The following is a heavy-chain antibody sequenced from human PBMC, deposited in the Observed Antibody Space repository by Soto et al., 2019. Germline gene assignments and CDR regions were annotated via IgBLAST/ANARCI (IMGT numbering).Heavy chain of an antibody. CDR3: ARNGDSSDYRGWFDP. CDR1: GFTVSSNY. Sequence: EVQLVESGGGLVQPGGSLRLSCAASGFTVSSNYMSWVRQAPGKGLEWVSVIYSGGTTYYADSVKGRLTISRDNSKNTLYLQMNSLRAEDTAVYYCARNGDSSDYRGWFDPWGQGTLVTVSS. D-gene: IGHD3-22*01. J-gene: IGHJ5*02. V-gene: IGHV3-66*01. CDR2: IYSGGTT.